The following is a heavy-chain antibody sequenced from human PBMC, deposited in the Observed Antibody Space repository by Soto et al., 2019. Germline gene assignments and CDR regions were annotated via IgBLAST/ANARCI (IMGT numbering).Heavy chain of an antibody. V-gene: IGHV1-18*04. CDR1: GYTFTSYG. CDR3: ARGYYDILTAFGDYYYCGMDV. J-gene: IGHJ6*02. CDR2: ISAYNGNT. Sequence: ASVKVSCKASGYTFTSYGISWVRQAPGQGLEWMGWISAYNGNTNYAQKLQGRVTMTTDTSTSTAYMELRSLRSDDTAVYYCARGYYDILTAFGDYYYCGMDVWGQGTTVTVSS. D-gene: IGHD3-9*01.